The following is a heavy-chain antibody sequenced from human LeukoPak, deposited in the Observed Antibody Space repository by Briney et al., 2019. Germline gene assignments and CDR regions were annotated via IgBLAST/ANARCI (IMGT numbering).Heavy chain of an antibody. J-gene: IGHJ5*02. CDR1: GFTVSSNY. CDR3: ARGAYGSGSYGDNWFDP. Sequence: GGSLRLSCAASGFTVSSNYMSWVRQAPGKGLEWVSAISGSGGSTYYADSVKGRFTISRDNSKNTLYLQMNSLRAADTAVYYCARGAYGSGSYGDNWFDPWGQGTLVTVSS. D-gene: IGHD3-10*01. CDR2: ISGSGGST. V-gene: IGHV3-53*05.